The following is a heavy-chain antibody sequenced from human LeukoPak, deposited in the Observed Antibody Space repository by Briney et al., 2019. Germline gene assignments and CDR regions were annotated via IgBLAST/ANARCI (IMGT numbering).Heavy chain of an antibody. CDR1: AYTFTAYY. CDR3: ARRGGHYSGVGWGSYRGADY. D-gene: IGHD3-16*02. J-gene: IGHJ4*02. Sequence: ASVKVSCKASAYTFTAYYMHWVRQAPGQGVEWMGWINPNSGGTHYAQTFQGRVAMTRDTSISTAYMELSRLRSEDTAVYYCARRGGHYSGVGWGSYRGADYWGQGTLVTVSS. CDR2: INPNSGGT. V-gene: IGHV1-2*02.